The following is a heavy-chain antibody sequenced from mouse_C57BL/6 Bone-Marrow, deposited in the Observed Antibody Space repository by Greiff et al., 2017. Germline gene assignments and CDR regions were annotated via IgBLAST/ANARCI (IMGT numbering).Heavy chain of an antibody. CDR1: GYTFTDYY. V-gene: IGHV1-76*01. CDR2: IYPGSGNN. CDR3: ASDDGYYDY. D-gene: IGHD2-3*01. J-gene: IGHJ2*01. Sequence: VQMQQSGAELVRPGASVKLSCKASGYTFTDYYINWVKQRPGQGLEWIARIYPGSGNNYYNEKFKGKATLTAEKSSSTAYMQRSSLTSEDSAVYFCASDDGYYDYWGQGTTLT.